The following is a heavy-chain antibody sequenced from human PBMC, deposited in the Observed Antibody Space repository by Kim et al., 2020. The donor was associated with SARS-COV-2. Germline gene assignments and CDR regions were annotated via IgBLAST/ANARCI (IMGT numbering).Heavy chain of an antibody. D-gene: IGHD4-17*01. V-gene: IGHV3-23*01. Sequence: GGSLRLSCAASGFTFSSYAMNWVRQAPGKGLEWVSAIRGGGGSAYYADSVKGRFTISRDNSKNTLYLQMNSLRVEDTALYYCAKEYGDYWSAVDYWGQGTLVTVSS. J-gene: IGHJ4*02. CDR1: GFTFSSYA. CDR2: IRGGGGSA. CDR3: AKEYGDYWSAVDY.